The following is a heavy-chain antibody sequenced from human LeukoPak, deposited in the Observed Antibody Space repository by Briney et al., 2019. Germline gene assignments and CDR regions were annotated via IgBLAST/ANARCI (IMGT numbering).Heavy chain of an antibody. V-gene: IGHV3-23*01. D-gene: IGHD6-19*01. J-gene: IGHJ4*02. CDR1: GFTLSGYA. CDR3: AKWSGVADPFDY. Sequence: GGSLSLSCAASGFTLSGYAMRWVRQAPGKGLEWVSAISGSGDSTYYAGSLKGRFTISRDNSRNTIYLQKNSLRADDTAVYYWAKWSGVADPFDYWGQGTLVTVSS. CDR2: ISGSGDST.